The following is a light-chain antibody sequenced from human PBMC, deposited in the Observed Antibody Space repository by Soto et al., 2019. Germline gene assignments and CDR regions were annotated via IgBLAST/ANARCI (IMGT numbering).Light chain of an antibody. CDR2: GDN. CDR3: QSYDSSLSVWV. Sequence: QSVLTQPPSVSGAPGQRVAISCTGSSSNIGAEYDVHWYQQLPGTAPKRLIYGDNNRPSGVPDRFSGSKSGTSASLAITGLQAEDEADYYCQSYDSSLSVWVFGGGTKVTVL. J-gene: IGLJ3*02. CDR1: SSNIGAEYD. V-gene: IGLV1-40*01.